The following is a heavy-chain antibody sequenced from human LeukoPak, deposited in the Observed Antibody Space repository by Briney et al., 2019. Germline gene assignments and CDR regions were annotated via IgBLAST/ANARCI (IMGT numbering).Heavy chain of an antibody. J-gene: IGHJ4*02. D-gene: IGHD1-26*01. CDR3: ARHSPVGYSNAWYYFDS. CDR1: GASITSYY. CDR2: IFYSGST. V-gene: IGHV4-59*08. Sequence: PSETLSLTCTVSGASITSYYWSWIRQPPGKGLEWAGYIFYSGSTNYNPSLKNRVTISIDTSRNLLSLRLSSVTAADTAVYYCARHSPVGYSNAWYYFDSWGQGTPVTVSS.